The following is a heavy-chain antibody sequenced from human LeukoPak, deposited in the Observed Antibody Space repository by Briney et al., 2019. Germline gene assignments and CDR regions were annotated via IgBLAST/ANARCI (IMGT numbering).Heavy chain of an antibody. Sequence: GGSLRLSCVAYGFTFSKNWMTWVRQAPGKGLEWVANIKKDGNEKYYVDSIKGRFTVSRDNAKNSLYLQMNSLRAEDTAVYYCARWPYSSSYYFDYWGQGTLVTVSP. J-gene: IGHJ4*02. D-gene: IGHD6-6*01. CDR3: ARWPYSSSYYFDY. V-gene: IGHV3-7*01. CDR2: IKKDGNEK. CDR1: GFTFSKNW.